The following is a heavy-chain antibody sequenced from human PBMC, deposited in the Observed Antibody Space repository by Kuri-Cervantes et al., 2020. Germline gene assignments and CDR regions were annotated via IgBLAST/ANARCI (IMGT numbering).Heavy chain of an antibody. CDR1: GFTFSSYW. D-gene: IGHD6-19*01. CDR3: ARDVAVAGTLFQH. Sequence: GESLKISCAASGFTFSSYWMHWVRQAPGKGLVWVSRINSDGSSTSYADSVKGRFTISRDNSKNTLYLQMNSLRAEDTAVYYCARDVAVAGTLFQHWGQGTLVTRLL. CDR2: INSDGSST. J-gene: IGHJ1*01. V-gene: IGHV3-74*01.